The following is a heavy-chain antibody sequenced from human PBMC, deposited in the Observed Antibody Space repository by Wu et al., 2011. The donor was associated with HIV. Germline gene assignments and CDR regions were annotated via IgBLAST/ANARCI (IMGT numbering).Heavy chain of an antibody. D-gene: IGHD4-17*01. CDR2: MNPKSGDT. J-gene: IGHJ5*02. CDR1: GYTFTNHY. Sequence: VQLVQSGAEVKKPGATVKISCKVSGYTFTNHYMHWVRQAPGQGLEWMGWMNPKSGDTNYPQKFQGRVTLTRDTSISTVYMELSRLRSDDTAVYYCARDYGDYEGRYWLAPWGQGTLVTVSS. CDR3: ARDYGDYEGRYWLAP. V-gene: IGHV1-2*02.